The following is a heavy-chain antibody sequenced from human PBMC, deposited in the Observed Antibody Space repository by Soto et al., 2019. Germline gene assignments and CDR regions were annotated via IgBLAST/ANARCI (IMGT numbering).Heavy chain of an antibody. CDR3: TTGMKLELNF. Sequence: VPLRLSCAASGFTFSNAWMNWVSQAPGKGLEWVGRIKSKTDGGTTDYAAPVKGRFTISRDDSKNTLYLQMNSLKTEDTAVYYCTTGMKLELNFWGQGTLVTVSS. V-gene: IGHV3-15*07. D-gene: IGHD1-7*01. CDR2: IKSKTDGGTT. J-gene: IGHJ4*02. CDR1: GFTFSNAW.